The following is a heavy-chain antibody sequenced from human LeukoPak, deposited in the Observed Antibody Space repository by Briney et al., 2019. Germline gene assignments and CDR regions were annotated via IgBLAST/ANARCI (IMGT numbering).Heavy chain of an antibody. D-gene: IGHD6-13*01. Sequence: SETLSLTCTVSGGSISSYYWSWLRQPPGKGLEWIGYIYYSGSTDYNPPLKSRVTISVDMSKNQFSLKLSSVTAADTAVYYCARDAIAAGDPFDYWGQGTLVTVSS. CDR3: ARDAIAAGDPFDY. CDR1: GGSISSYY. J-gene: IGHJ4*02. V-gene: IGHV4-59*12. CDR2: IYYSGST.